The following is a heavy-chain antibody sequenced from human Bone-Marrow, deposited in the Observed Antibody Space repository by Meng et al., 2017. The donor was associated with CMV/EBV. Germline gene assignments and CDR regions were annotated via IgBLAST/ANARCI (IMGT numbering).Heavy chain of an antibody. CDR3: AKGKASDQ. CDR1: GFTFSSYS. J-gene: IGHJ4*02. CDR2: ISSSSSYI. V-gene: IGHV3-21*04. Sequence: GESLKISCAASGFTFSSYSMNWVRQAPGKGLEWVSSISSSSSYIYYADSVKGRFTISRDNAKNSLYLQMNSLRAEDTAIYYCAKGKASDQWGQGTLVTVSS.